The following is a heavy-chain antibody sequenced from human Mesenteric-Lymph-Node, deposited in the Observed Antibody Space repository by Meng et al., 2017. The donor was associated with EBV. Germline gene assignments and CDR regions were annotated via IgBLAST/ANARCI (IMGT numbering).Heavy chain of an antibody. D-gene: IGHD3-9*01. Sequence: LTRSGPGLLEPSWPLPLICSVSGASISTTNWWSCVRQSTGKGLAWLGEIYHRGNNHSNPSLMSRAAISADTSKNQFSLKLNSVTAADTAVYYCARAGGLTGFPHGAFDLWSPGTLVTVSS. CDR2: IYHRGNN. CDR3: ARAGGLTGFPHGAFDL. V-gene: IGHV4-4*02. J-gene: IGHJ4*02. CDR1: GASISTTNW.